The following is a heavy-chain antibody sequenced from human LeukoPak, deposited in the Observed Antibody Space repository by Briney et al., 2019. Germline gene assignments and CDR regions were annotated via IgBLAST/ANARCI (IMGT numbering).Heavy chain of an antibody. V-gene: IGHV4-61*03. CDR3: ARGSSSSWTFFDY. D-gene: IGHD6-13*01. Sequence: KSSKTLSLTCTVSGGSVSNNSYYWSWIRQPPGKGLEWIGYVFYIGNTNYNPSLKSRVTMSVDTSKNHFSLRLSSVTAADTAVYYCARGSSSSWTFFDYWGQGTLVTVSS. CDR2: VFYIGNT. CDR1: GGSVSNNSYY. J-gene: IGHJ4*02.